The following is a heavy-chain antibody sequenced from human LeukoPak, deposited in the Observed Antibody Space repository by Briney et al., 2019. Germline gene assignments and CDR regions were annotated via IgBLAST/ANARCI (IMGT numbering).Heavy chain of an antibody. Sequence: GGSLRLSCAASGITFRDYWMSWIRQAPGKGLEWVSCISTSGSTTYYADSVKGRFTISRDNAKSSLYLQMNSLRAEDTAVYYCARDHCSGGSCYPGGNYYGMDVWGQGTTVTVSS. D-gene: IGHD2-15*01. CDR1: GITFRDYW. V-gene: IGHV3-11*01. J-gene: IGHJ6*02. CDR3: ARDHCSGGSCYPGGNYYGMDV. CDR2: ISTSGSTT.